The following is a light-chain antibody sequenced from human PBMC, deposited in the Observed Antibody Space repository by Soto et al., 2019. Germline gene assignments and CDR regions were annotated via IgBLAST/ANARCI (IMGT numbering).Light chain of an antibody. Sequence: DIQMTQSPSTLSASVGDRVTITCRASQIISTWLAWYQQKPGKAPKLLINDASSLESGVPSRFSGSGSGTKFTLTISDLQPDDFATYFCQQYNIFPLTFGGGTKVDIK. CDR2: DAS. CDR1: QIISTW. V-gene: IGKV1-5*01. J-gene: IGKJ4*01. CDR3: QQYNIFPLT.